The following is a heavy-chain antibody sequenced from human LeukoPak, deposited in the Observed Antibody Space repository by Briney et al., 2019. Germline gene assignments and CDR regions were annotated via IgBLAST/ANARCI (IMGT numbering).Heavy chain of an antibody. CDR3: ARDLGRGYDSGYWDY. V-gene: IGHV1-3*01. CDR1: GYTFTSYA. D-gene: IGHD5-12*01. J-gene: IGHJ4*02. Sequence: ASVKVSCKASGYTFTSYAMHWVRQAPGQRLEWMGWINAGNGNTKYSQKFQGRVTITRDTSASTAYMELSSLRSEDTAVYYCARDLGRGYDSGYWDYWGQGTLVTVSS. CDR2: INAGNGNT.